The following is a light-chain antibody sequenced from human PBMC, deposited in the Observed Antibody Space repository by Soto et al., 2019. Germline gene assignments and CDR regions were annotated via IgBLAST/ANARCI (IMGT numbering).Light chain of an antibody. Sequence: DIPMTKSPSTLSASVGDRVTITCRASQGISTYLAWYQQKPGKAPKLLIYDASNLESGVPSRFSGSGSGTHYTLTIFSLQPDDFATYYCHQCKSHPSTFGQGAMVDIK. V-gene: IGKV1-5*01. CDR3: HQCKSHPST. CDR1: QGISTY. CDR2: DAS. J-gene: IGKJ1*01.